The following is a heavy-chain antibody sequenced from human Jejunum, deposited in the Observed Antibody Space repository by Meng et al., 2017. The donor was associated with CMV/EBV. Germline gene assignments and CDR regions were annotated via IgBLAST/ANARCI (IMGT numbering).Heavy chain of an antibody. J-gene: IGHJ4*02. Sequence: QWHLQESGPGLVRTSETLSLSCSSSGDSINNHFWSWIRQPAGKKLEWIGRISSSGNTNYTPSFKSRVIMSLDTSNNQFFLKLTSVTAADTALYYCARGESRGYYYFDYWGQGILVTVSS. CDR1: GDSINNHF. CDR3: ARGESRGYYYFDY. CDR2: ISSSGNT. V-gene: IGHV4-4*07. D-gene: IGHD3-22*01.